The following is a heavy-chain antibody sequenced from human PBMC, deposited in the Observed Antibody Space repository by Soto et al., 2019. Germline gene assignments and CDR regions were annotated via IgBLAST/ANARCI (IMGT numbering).Heavy chain of an antibody. CDR2: ISGSGDST. CDR1: GFTFSSYA. D-gene: IGHD1-26*01. CDR3: ARRGSGSYYDC. V-gene: IGHV3-23*01. Sequence: EVQLLESGGGLVQPGGSLRLSCAASGFTFSSYAMRWVRQAPGKGLEWVSAISGSGDSTYYADSVKGRFTIYRDNSKNTLYLQMNSLRAEATAIYYCARRGSGSYYDCWGQGTLVTVSS. J-gene: IGHJ4*02.